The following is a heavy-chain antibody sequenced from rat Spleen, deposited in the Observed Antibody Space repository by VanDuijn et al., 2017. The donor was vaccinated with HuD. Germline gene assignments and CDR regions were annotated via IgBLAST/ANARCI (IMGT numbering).Heavy chain of an antibody. V-gene: IGHV2-63*01. CDR3: TRDLRDYGGDWLAF. CDR2: MRYNGDT. D-gene: IGHD1-11*01. CDR1: GFSLTSYA. J-gene: IGHJ3*01. Sequence: QVQLKESGPGLVQPSRPLSLTCTVSGFSLTSYAVHWVRQPPGKGLEWMGRMRYNGDTSYNSALKSRLSISRDTSKNQVFLKMNSLQTDDTGTYFCTRDLRDYGGDWLAFWGQGTLVTVSS.